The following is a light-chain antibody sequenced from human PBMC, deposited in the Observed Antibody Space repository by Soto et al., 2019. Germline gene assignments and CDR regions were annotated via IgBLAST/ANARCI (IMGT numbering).Light chain of an antibody. CDR1: SSDVGSYNY. CDR3: SSNTGISTRV. Sequence: QSALTQPASVSGSPGQSITISCTGTSSDVGSYNYVSWYQQHPGKAPKLMIYEVSNRPSGVSNRFSGSKSGNTASLTISGLPAEDEADYYCSSNTGISTRVFGGGTKLAVL. CDR2: EVS. V-gene: IGLV2-14*01. J-gene: IGLJ3*02.